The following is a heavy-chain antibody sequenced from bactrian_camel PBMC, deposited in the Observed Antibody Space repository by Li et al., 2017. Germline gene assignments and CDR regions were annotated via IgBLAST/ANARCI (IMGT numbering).Heavy chain of an antibody. J-gene: IGHJ4*01. D-gene: IGHD2*01. CDR2: MYTGFGGGNI. V-gene: IGHV3S45*01. CDR1: GRSNENYF. CDR3: AASVGSASTPSTLILRPEAYSY. Sequence: HVQLVESGGGSVQAGGSLRLSCAISGRSNENYFLAWFRQPPGKEREGVAAMYTGFGGGNIYYDDSVKGRFTISQDNSKNTLFLQMNVLRPEDTAMYYCAASVGSASTPSTLILRPEAYSYWGQGTQVTVS.